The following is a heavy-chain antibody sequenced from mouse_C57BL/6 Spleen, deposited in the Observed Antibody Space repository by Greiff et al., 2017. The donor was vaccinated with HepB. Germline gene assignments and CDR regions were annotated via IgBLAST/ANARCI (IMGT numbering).Heavy chain of an antibody. CDR1: GFTFSDYG. V-gene: IGHV5-15*01. CDR3: ARHRGYFDV. J-gene: IGHJ1*03. CDR2: ISNLAYSI. Sequence: EVKLVESGGGLVQPGGSLKLSCAASGFTFSDYGMAWVRQAPRKGPEWVAFISNLAYSIYYADTVTGRFTISRENAKNTLYLEMSSLRSEDTAMYYCARHRGYFDVWGTGTTVTVSS.